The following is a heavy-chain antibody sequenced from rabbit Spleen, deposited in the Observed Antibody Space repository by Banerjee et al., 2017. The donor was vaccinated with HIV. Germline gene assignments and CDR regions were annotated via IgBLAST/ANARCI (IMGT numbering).Heavy chain of an antibody. V-gene: IGHV1S45*01. CDR3: ARSNNYNSGYAL. CDR2: IYDGSSGST. CDR1: GFSFSNKAV. Sequence: QEQLVESGGGLVKPEGSLKLSCKASGFSFSNKAVMCWVRQAPGKGLEWIACIYDGSSGSTYYASWATGRFTITRSTSLNTVTLQLNSLTAADTATYFCARSNNYNSGYALWGPGTLVTVS. J-gene: IGHJ6*01. D-gene: IGHD6-1*01.